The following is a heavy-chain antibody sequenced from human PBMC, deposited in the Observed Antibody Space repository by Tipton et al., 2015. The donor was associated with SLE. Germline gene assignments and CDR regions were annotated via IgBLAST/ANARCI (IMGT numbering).Heavy chain of an antibody. CDR2: IHYSGST. V-gene: IGHV4-39*01. Sequence: TLSLTCTVSGGSISSSSYYWGWIRQPPGKGLEWIRSIHYSGSTSYNSSLESRVTISIDTSKSQFSLKLSSVTASDMAEYYCADTSSSGWCVIDYWGQGTLVTVSS. J-gene: IGHJ4*02. CDR1: GGSISSSSYY. CDR3: ADTSSSGWCVIDY. D-gene: IGHD6-19*01.